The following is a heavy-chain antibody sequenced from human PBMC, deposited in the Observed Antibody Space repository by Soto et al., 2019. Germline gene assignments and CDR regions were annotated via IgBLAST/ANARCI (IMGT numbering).Heavy chain of an antibody. CDR3: ARHGGYDYYFDY. Sequence: SETLSLTCTVSGVSISSYYWSWIRQSPGEGLEWIGYIYYSGSAKYNPSLESRVTISLDTSKNQFSLRLSSVTAADTAVYYCARHGGYDYYFDYWGQGTLVTV. CDR2: IYYSGSA. D-gene: IGHD5-12*01. CDR1: GVSISSYY. V-gene: IGHV4-59*08. J-gene: IGHJ4*02.